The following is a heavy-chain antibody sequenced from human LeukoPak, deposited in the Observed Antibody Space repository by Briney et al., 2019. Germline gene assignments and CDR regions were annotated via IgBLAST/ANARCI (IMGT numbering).Heavy chain of an antibody. V-gene: IGHV4-61*01. CDR1: GYSISSVYY. CDR2: IYYSGST. CDR3: ARVVAGYYYYYMDV. D-gene: IGHD6-19*01. J-gene: IGHJ6*03. Sequence: SETLSLTCTDSGYSISSVYYWGWIRQPPGKGLEWIGYIYYSGSTNYNPSLKSRVTISVDTSKNQFSLKLSSVTAADTAVYYCARVVAGYYYYYMDVWGKGTTVTVSS.